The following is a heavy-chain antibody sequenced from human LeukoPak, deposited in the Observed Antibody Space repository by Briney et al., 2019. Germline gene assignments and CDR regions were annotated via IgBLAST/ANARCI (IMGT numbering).Heavy chain of an antibody. Sequence: SETLSLTCTVSGGSISSYYWSWIRQPPGKGLEWIGYIYYSGSTNYNPSPKSRVTISVDTSKNQFSLRLSSVTAADTAVYYCARVTGYMIEDYFDYWGQGTLVTVSS. CDR1: GGSISSYY. D-gene: IGHD3-22*01. V-gene: IGHV4-59*01. CDR3: ARVTGYMIEDYFDY. CDR2: IYYSGST. J-gene: IGHJ4*02.